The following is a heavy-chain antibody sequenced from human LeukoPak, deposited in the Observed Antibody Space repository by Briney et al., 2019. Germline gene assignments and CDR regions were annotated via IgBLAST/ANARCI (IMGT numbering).Heavy chain of an antibody. V-gene: IGHV4-61*02. D-gene: IGHD3-22*01. Sequence: SETLSLTCTVSGNSISSGAYDWRWLRQPAGKGLEWIGRIYTSGSTTYNPSLKSRVTISGDTSENQFSLRLSSVTAADTAVYYCARASYSYDISGWVPFDYWGQGTLVTVSS. CDR3: ARASYSYDISGWVPFDY. CDR2: IYTSGST. J-gene: IGHJ4*02. CDR1: GNSISSGAYD.